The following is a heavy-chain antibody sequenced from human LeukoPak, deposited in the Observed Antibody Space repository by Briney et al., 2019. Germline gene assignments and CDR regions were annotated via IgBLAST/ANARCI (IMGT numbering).Heavy chain of an antibody. D-gene: IGHD3-3*01. Sequence: ASVKVSCKTSGYTFTNYGINWVRQAPGQGLEWMGWISAYNGNTNYAQKLQGRVTMTTDTSTSTAYMELRSLRSDDTAVYYCARADYDFWSGPAQFDYWGQGTLVTVSS. CDR1: GYTFTNYG. V-gene: IGHV1-18*01. J-gene: IGHJ4*02. CDR2: ISAYNGNT. CDR3: ARADYDFWSGPAQFDY.